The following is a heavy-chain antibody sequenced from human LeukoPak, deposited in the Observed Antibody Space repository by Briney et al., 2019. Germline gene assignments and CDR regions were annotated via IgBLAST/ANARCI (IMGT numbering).Heavy chain of an antibody. J-gene: IGHJ4*02. D-gene: IGHD6-6*01. CDR1: GFTFSSYA. Sequence: GGSLRLSCAASGFTFSSYAMSWVRQAPGKGLEWVSTVSASGSSTYSADSVKGRFTISRDNSNNTLHLQVNSLRAEDTAVYYCARGVSSHVRGYFDYWGQGTLVTVSS. CDR3: ARGVSSHVRGYFDY. V-gene: IGHV3-23*01. CDR2: VSASGSST.